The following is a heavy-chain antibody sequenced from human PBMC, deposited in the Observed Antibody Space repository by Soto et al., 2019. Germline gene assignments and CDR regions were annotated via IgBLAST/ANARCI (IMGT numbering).Heavy chain of an antibody. V-gene: IGHV4-31*03. Sequence: QVQLQESGPGLVKPSQTLSLTCTVSGGSISSGGYYWGWIRQHPGKGLEWIGYIYYSGSTYYNPSLKSRVTISVDTSKNQFALKLSSVTAADTAVYYCARAPVTPKYNWFDPWGQGTLVTVSS. CDR1: GGSISSGGYY. CDR3: ARAPVTPKYNWFDP. CDR2: IYYSGST. D-gene: IGHD4-17*01. J-gene: IGHJ5*02.